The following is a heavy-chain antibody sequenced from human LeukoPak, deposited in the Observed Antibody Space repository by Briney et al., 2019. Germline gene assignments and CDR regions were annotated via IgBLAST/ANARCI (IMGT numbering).Heavy chain of an antibody. CDR2: INPKTGGT. Sequence: AAVKVSCKASGYTFTDYHMHWVRQAPGQGLEWMGWINPKTGGTNYAQKFQGRVTMTRDTSIPTAYMVLSRPRSEDTAVYYCARAHRQLERLGRYYFDYWGQGTLVTVSS. D-gene: IGHD1-1*01. CDR3: ARAHRQLERLGRYYFDY. J-gene: IGHJ4*02. V-gene: IGHV1-2*02. CDR1: GYTFTDYH.